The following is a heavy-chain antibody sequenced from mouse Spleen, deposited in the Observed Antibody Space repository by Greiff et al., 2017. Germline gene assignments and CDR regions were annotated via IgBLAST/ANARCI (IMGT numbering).Heavy chain of an antibody. D-gene: IGHD3-1*01. CDR2: ILPGSGST. Sequence: VQLQQSGAELMKPGASVKISCKATGYTFSSYWIEWVKQRPGHGLEWIGEILPGSGSTNYNEKFKGKATFTADTSSNTAYMQLSSLTSEDSAVYYCARRGAARASLDYWGQGTTLTVSS. CDR3: ARRGAARASLDY. J-gene: IGHJ2*01. V-gene: IGHV1-9*01. CDR1: GYTFSSYW.